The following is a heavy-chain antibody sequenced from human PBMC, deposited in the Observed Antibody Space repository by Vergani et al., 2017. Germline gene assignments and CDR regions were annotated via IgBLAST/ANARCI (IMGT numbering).Heavy chain of an antibody. V-gene: IGHV3-13*01. D-gene: IGHD5-12*01. J-gene: IGHJ6*03. CDR3: ARGSVATIQNIYYYYYYMDV. CDR1: GFTFSSYD. CDR2: IGTAGDT. Sequence: EVQLVESGGGLVQPGGSLRLSCAASGFTFSSYDMHWVRQATGKGLEWVSAIGTAGDTYYPGSVKGRFTISRENAKNSLYLQMNSLRAGDTAVYYCARGSVATIQNIYYYYYYMDVWGKGTTVTVSS.